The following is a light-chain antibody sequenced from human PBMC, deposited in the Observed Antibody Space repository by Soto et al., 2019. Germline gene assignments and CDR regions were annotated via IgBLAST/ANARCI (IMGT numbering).Light chain of an antibody. CDR3: AAWDGSLGVVL. CDR1: SSNIGSNT. Sequence: QSALTQPPSASGTPGQRVTISCSGSSSNIGSNTVNWYQHLPGSAPKLLIYSSNQRPSGVPDRFSGSKSGTSASLAISGLQSEDEADYYCAAWDGSLGVVLFGGGTQLTVL. CDR2: SSN. V-gene: IGLV1-44*01. J-gene: IGLJ7*01.